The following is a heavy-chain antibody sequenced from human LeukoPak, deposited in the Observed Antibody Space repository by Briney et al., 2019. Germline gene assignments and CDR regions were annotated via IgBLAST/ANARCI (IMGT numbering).Heavy chain of an antibody. D-gene: IGHD2-15*01. CDR2: ISAYNGNT. CDR3: ARVVAAAMRAFDI. J-gene: IGHJ3*02. Sequence: ASVKVSCKSSVYTFTSYGISWVRQSPGQGLEWMGWISAYNGNTNYAQKLQGRVTMTTDTSTSTAYMELRSLRSDDTAVYYCARVVAAAMRAFDIWGQGTMVTASS. V-gene: IGHV1-18*01. CDR1: VYTFTSYG.